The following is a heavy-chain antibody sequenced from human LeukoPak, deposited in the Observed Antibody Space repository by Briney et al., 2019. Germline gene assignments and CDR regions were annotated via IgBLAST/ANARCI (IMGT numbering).Heavy chain of an antibody. D-gene: IGHD6-13*01. Sequence: GGSLRLSCAASGFSFSTYAMQWVRQAPGKGLDWVGVVSNDGRKTQYADSVKGRFTISRDSSKKTVYLRMNSLTTEDTGVYYCAKDDGPYSSTWYSVGLIDYWGQGTLVTVSS. CDR1: GFSFSTYA. J-gene: IGHJ4*02. CDR2: VSNDGRKT. V-gene: IGHV3-30*18. CDR3: AKDDGPYSSTWYSVGLIDY.